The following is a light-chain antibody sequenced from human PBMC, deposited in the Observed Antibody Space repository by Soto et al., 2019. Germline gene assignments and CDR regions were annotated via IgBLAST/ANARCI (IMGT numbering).Light chain of an antibody. CDR2: GES. Sequence: EIVLTQSPGTLSLSPGESATLSCRGSQSVSSSYLAWYQQKTGQAPRLLIYGESSRATGIPDRFSGSGSGTDFTLTISRLEPEDFAVYYCQQYGSSPRTFGQGTKVDIK. CDR3: QQYGSSPRT. J-gene: IGKJ1*01. V-gene: IGKV3-20*01. CDR1: QSVSSSY.